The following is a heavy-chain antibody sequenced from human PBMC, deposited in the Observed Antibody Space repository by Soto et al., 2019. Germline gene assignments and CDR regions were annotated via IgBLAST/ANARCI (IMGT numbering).Heavy chain of an antibody. CDR1: GFTFSSYG. V-gene: IGHV3-30*18. CDR2: ISYDGSSQ. CDR3: AKEYDSGWDNSPAPIDY. D-gene: IGHD6-19*01. J-gene: IGHJ4*02. Sequence: PGGSPRLSCAASGFTFSSYGMHWVRQAPGKGLEWVTIISYDGSSQFYVDSVKGRFTISRDNSKNTVYLQMNSLIADDTGVYYCAKEYDSGWDNSPAPIDYGGQGT.